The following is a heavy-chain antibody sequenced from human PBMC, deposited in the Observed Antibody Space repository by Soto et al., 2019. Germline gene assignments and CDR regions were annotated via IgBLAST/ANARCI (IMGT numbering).Heavy chain of an antibody. V-gene: IGHV4-39*01. Sequence: SETLSLTCTVSGGSISSSSYYWGWIRQPPGKGLEWIGSIYYSGSTYYNPSLKSRVTISVDTSKNQFSLKLSSVTAADTAVYYCARGEGGYSHPMDVWGKGTTVTVSS. D-gene: IGHD5-18*01. CDR1: GGSISSSSYY. CDR2: IYYSGST. J-gene: IGHJ6*03. CDR3: ARGEGGYSHPMDV.